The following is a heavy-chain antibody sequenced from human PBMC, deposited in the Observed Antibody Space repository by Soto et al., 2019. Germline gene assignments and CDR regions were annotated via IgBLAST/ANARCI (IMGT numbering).Heavy chain of an antibody. J-gene: IGHJ4*02. Sequence: PSETLSLTCTVSGGSISSGVYYWSWIRQHPGKGLEWIGYIYYSGSTYYNPSLKSRVTISVDTSKNQFSLKLSSVTAADTAVYYCARGVYNWNVNDDWGQGTLVTVSS. V-gene: IGHV4-31*03. CDR1: GGSISSGVYY. D-gene: IGHD1-20*01. CDR3: ARGVYNWNVNDD. CDR2: IYYSGST.